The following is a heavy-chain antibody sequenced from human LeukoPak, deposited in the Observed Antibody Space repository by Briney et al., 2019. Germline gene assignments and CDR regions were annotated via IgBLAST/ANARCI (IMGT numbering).Heavy chain of an antibody. V-gene: IGHV4-59*01. CDR3: ARDGRAGSLFAY. J-gene: IGHJ4*02. Sequence: SETLSLTCTVSGGSISGYYWNWIRQPPGKGLEWIGYIYYSGSTNYNPSLKSRVTISVDTSKNQFSLKLSSVTAADTAIYYCARDGRAGSLFAYWGQGTLVTVSS. CDR1: GGSISGYY. CDR2: IYYSGST. D-gene: IGHD6-19*01.